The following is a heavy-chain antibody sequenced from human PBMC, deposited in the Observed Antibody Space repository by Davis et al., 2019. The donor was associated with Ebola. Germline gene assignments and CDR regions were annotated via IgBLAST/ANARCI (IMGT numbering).Heavy chain of an antibody. D-gene: IGHD3-22*01. V-gene: IGHV3-74*01. CDR2: INIDGRRT. Sequence: GESLKISCAASGFTFSSYWMSWVRQAPGKGLVWVSRINIDGRRTNYADSVKGRFTISRDNAKNTLYLQMNSLRAEDTAVYYCAKEGALDYYDSSGNPIDYWGQGTLVTVSS. CDR3: AKEGALDYYDSSGNPIDY. J-gene: IGHJ4*02. CDR1: GFTFSSYW.